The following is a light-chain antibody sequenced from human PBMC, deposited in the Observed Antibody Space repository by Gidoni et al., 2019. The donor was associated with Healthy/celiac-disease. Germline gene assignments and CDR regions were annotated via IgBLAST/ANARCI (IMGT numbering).Light chain of an antibody. Sequence: SYELTQPPSVSVSPGQTASITCSGDKLGDEYACWYQQKPGQSPGLVIYQDTKRPSGIPERFSGSNSGNTATLTISGTQAMDEADYYCQAWDSSTVVFGGGTKLTVL. CDR3: QAWDSSTVV. V-gene: IGLV3-1*01. CDR1: KLGDEY. J-gene: IGLJ2*01. CDR2: QDT.